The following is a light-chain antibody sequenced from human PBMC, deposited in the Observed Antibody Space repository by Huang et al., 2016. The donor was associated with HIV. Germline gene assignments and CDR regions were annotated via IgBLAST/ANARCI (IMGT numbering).Light chain of an antibody. J-gene: IGKJ5*01. CDR1: QSLLHGNGYNY. V-gene: IGKV2-28*01. Sequence: DIVMIQSPLSLSVTPGEAASISCRSSQSLLHGNGYNYWEWYLQKPGQSPHILIYSGSDRAPGVPARFSASGSGTDFSLTISSVEAEDIGIYYCMQSLQTPGTFGQGTRLDIK. CDR3: MQSLQTPGT. CDR2: SGS.